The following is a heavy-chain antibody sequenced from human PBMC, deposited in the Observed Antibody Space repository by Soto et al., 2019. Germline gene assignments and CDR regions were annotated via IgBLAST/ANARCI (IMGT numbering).Heavy chain of an antibody. D-gene: IGHD1-26*01. J-gene: IGHJ6*02. CDR2: IVGGSGNT. V-gene: IGHV1-58*01. CDR1: GFTFSTSA. CDR3: AARRSGLYAMDV. Sequence: GASVKVFCKASGFTFSTSAVQWVRQARGQRPEWMGWIVGGSGNTNYAQNSQERVIITRDMSTSTVYMELSSLRSDDTAVYFCAARRSGLYAMDVWGQGTTVTGSS.